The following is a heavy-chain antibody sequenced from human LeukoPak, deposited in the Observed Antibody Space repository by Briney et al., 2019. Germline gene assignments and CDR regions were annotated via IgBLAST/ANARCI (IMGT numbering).Heavy chain of an antibody. CDR2: FSGGDSST. Sequence: PGGSLRLSCAASGFTFSSYAMSWVRQAPGKGLEWVSVFSGGDSSTYYAHSVKGRFTISRDNSKNTLYLQMNSLRVEDTAVYYCAKHRGSYGDFIFLGFWGQGTLVTVSS. D-gene: IGHD2-21*02. V-gene: IGHV3-23*01. J-gene: IGHJ4*02. CDR1: GFTFSSYA. CDR3: AKHRGSYGDFIFLGF.